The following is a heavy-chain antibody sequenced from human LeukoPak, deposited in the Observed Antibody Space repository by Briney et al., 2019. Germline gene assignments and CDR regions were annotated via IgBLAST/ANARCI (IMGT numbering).Heavy chain of an antibody. V-gene: IGHV1-69*05. D-gene: IGHD2-8*01. J-gene: IGHJ4*02. Sequence: SVKVSCKASGGTFSSYAISWVRQAPGQGLKWMGGIIPIFGTANYAQKFQGRVTITTDESTSTAYMELSSLRSEDTAVYYCAGAHRMLPPYYFDYWGQGTLVTVSS. CDR1: GGTFSSYA. CDR2: IIPIFGTA. CDR3: AGAHRMLPPYYFDY.